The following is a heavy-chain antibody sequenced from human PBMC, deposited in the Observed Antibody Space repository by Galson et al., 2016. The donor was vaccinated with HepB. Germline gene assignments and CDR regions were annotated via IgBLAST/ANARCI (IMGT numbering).Heavy chain of an antibody. CDR3: AREDSTIAAASFDY. Sequence: SLRLSCAASGFTFSSYGMHWVCQAPGKGLEWVAFISYDGSNKKYADSVKGRFTISRDNSKKTLYLQMNSLRAEDTAVYYCAREDSTIAAASFDYWGQGTLVTASS. J-gene: IGHJ4*02. V-gene: IGHV3-30*03. CDR2: ISYDGSNK. D-gene: IGHD6-13*01. CDR1: GFTFSSYG.